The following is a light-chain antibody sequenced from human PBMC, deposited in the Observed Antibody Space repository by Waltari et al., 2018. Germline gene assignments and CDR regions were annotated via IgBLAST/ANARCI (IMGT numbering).Light chain of an antibody. Sequence: DIQMTQSPSSLSASVGDRVTITCRASQSVSNNLNWFQQKPGKAPKLLIYAASSLQSGVPSRFSGRGSGTDFTLTISSLQLEDFATYYCQQSYTTPPTFGQGTKVEIK. V-gene: IGKV1-39*01. CDR1: QSVSNN. CDR3: QQSYTTPPT. CDR2: AAS. J-gene: IGKJ1*01.